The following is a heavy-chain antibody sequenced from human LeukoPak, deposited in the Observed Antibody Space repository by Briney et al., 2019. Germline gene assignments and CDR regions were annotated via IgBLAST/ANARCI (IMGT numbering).Heavy chain of an antibody. CDR2: INHSGST. V-gene: IGHV4-34*01. CDR3: ARGKYLSGMDV. Sequence: SETLSLTCAVYGGSXXGYYWSWIRQPXXXXXXWIGEINHSGSTNYNPSLKSRVTISVDTSKNQFSLKLSSVTAADTAVYCCARGKYLSGMDVWGQGTTVTVSS. CDR1: GGSXXGYY. D-gene: IGHD6-6*01. J-gene: IGHJ6*02.